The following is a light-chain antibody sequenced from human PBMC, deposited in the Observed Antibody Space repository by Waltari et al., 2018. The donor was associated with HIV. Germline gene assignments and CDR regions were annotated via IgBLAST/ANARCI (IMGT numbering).Light chain of an antibody. J-gene: IGLJ2*01. CDR3: SSYGGSSIWL. CDR1: SSDVGNYNL. V-gene: IGLV2-23*01. CDR2: EAI. Sequence: QSALTQPASVSGSPGQSNTISCTGTSSDVGNYNLVSWYQQHPGKAPKLIIYEAIKRPSGVSDRISGSKSASTASLTISGLQADDEADYFCSSYGGSSIWLFGGGTKLTVL.